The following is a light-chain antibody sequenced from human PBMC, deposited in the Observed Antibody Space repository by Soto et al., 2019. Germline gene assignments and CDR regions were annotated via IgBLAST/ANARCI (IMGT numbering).Light chain of an antibody. Sequence: QSVLTQPASVSGSPGQSITISCTGTSSDGGAYNFVSWYQHHPGRAPKLIIYEVTIRPSGVSNRFSGSKSGNTASLTISGLQAEDEADYYCSSYTTSAPYVFGSGTKVTVL. CDR3: SSYTTSAPYV. V-gene: IGLV2-14*01. J-gene: IGLJ1*01. CDR1: SSDGGAYNF. CDR2: EVT.